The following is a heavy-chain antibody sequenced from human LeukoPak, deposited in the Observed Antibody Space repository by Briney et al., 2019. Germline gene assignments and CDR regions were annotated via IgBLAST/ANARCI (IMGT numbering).Heavy chain of an antibody. CDR2: ISSSSSYI. CDR3: ARWGSGWEDYYFDY. D-gene: IGHD6-19*01. CDR1: GFTFSSYS. V-gene: IGHV3-21*01. J-gene: IGHJ4*02. Sequence: GGSLRLSCAASGFTFSSYSMNWVRQAPGKGLEWVSSISSSSSYIYYADSVKGRFTISRDNAKNSLYLQMNSLRAEDTAVYYCARWGSGWEDYYFDYWGQGTLVTVSS.